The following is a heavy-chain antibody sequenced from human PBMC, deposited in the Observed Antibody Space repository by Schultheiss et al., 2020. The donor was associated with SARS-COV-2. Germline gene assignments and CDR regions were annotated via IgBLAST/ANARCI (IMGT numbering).Heavy chain of an antibody. Sequence: SETLSLTCTVSGGSISSGGYYWSWIRQHPRKGLEWIGYIYYSGSTNYNPSLKSRVTISVDTSRNQFSLKLSSVTAADTAVYYCARDYYDSGYAFDIWGQGTMVTVSS. CDR2: IYYSGST. CDR3: ARDYYDSGYAFDI. V-gene: IGHV4-31*03. CDR1: GGSISSGGYY. J-gene: IGHJ3*02. D-gene: IGHD3-22*01.